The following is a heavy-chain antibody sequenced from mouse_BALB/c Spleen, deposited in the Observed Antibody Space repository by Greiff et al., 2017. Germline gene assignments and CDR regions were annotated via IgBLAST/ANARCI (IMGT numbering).Heavy chain of an antibody. CDR2: IYPGDGDT. D-gene: IGHD2-14*01. CDR3: AIGGYFDY. J-gene: IGHJ2*01. Sequence: VKLMESGAELARPGASVKLSCKASGYTFTSYWMQWVKQRPGQGLEWIGAIYPGDGDTRYTQKFKGKATLTADKSSSTAYMQLSSLASEDSAVYYCAIGGYFDYWGQGTTLTVSS. CDR1: GYTFTSYW. V-gene: IGHV1-87*01.